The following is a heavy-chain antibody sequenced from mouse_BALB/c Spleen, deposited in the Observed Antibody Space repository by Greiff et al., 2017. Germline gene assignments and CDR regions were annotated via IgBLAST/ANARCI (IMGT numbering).Heavy chain of an antibody. D-gene: IGHD2-4*01. V-gene: IGHV1-7*01. CDR1: GYTFTSYW. J-gene: IGHJ4*01. CDR3: AISMITTPMDY. CDR2: INPSTGYT. Sequence: QVQLKQSGAELAKPGASVKMSCKASGYTFTSYWMHWVKQRPGQGLEWIGYINPSTGYTEYNQKFKDKATLTADKSSSTAYMQLSSLTSEDSAVYYCAISMITTPMDYWGQGTSVTVSS.